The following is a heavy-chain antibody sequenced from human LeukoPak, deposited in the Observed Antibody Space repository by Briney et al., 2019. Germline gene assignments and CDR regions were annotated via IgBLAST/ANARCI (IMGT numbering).Heavy chain of an antibody. V-gene: IGHV3-30-3*01. CDR2: TSSDLNVK. J-gene: IGHJ4*02. Sequence: GGSLGLSCAASGFTFRNYVIHWVRQAPGKGLEWVAVTSSDLNVKLYADSVKGRFTISRDNSRSTLYLQMNSLRAEDSAIYYCARARGDVYYLAHDYWGQGTLVTVSS. D-gene: IGHD5-24*01. CDR3: ARARGDVYYLAHDY. CDR1: GFTFRNYV.